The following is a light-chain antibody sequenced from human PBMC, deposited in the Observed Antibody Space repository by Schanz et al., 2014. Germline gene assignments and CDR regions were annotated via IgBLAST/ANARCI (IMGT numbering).Light chain of an antibody. CDR2: GAS. Sequence: EIVLTQSPGTLSLSPGERATLSCRASQSVSSSYLAWYQQKPGQAPRLLIYGASSRATGIPDRFSGSGSGTDFTLTISRLEPEDFAVYYCQYYASSPFPFGPGTKVDF. CDR3: QYYASSPFP. V-gene: IGKV3-20*01. J-gene: IGKJ3*01. CDR1: QSVSSSY.